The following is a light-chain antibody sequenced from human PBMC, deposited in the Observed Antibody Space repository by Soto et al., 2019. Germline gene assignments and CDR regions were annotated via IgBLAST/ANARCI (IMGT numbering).Light chain of an antibody. CDR2: EVS. Sequence: QSVLTQPASVSGSPGQSITISCTGTNSDIGSYDLVSWYQQHPGKAPKLMIYEVSKRPSGLSNRFSGSKSGNTASLTISGLQAEDGADYYCCSYAGTSALVFGGG. CDR3: CSYAGTSALV. J-gene: IGLJ2*01. V-gene: IGLV2-23*02. CDR1: NSDIGSYDL.